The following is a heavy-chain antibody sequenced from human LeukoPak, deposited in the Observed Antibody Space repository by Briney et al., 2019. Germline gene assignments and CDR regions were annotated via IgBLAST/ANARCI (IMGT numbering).Heavy chain of an antibody. D-gene: IGHD6-13*01. V-gene: IGHV4-38-2*02. J-gene: IGHJ4*02. Sequence: PSETLSLTCTVSGYSISSGYYWGGTGRPRGKGRGGIGIIYHSGRTYYNPSLKSRVTISVDTSKNQFSLKLSSVTAADTAVYYCARHESPVNAYSSSWYRHDYFDYWGQGTLVTVSS. CDR2: IYHSGRT. CDR1: GYSISSGYY. CDR3: ARHESPVNAYSSSWYRHDYFDY.